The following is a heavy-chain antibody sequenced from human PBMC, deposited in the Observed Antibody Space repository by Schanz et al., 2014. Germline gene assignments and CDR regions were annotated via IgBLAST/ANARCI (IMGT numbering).Heavy chain of an antibody. CDR3: AKDSTHIDIVLVPTAIDY. CDR2: ISNDGSIK. V-gene: IGHV3-30-3*01. D-gene: IGHD2-2*01. Sequence: VQLLDSGGGLVQPGGSLRLSCAASGFTFSSYAMHWVRQAPGKGLEWVALISNDGSIKYYADSVEGRFTISRDNSRNTLYLQMNSLRTEDTAVYYCAKDSTHIDIVLVPTAIDYWGQGTLVTVSS. J-gene: IGHJ4*02. CDR1: GFTFSSYA.